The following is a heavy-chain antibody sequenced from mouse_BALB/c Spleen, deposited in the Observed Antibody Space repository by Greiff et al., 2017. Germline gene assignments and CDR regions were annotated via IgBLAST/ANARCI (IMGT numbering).Heavy chain of an antibody. V-gene: IGHV1-54*01. D-gene: IGHD2-1*01. CDR3: ARSDYGNYGGFAY. CDR2: INPGSGGT. CDR1: GYAFTNYL. Sequence: VQLQQSGAELVRPGTSVKVSCKASGYAFTNYLIAWVKQRPGQGLEWIGVINPGSGGTNYNEKFKGKAILTADKSSSTAYMQLSSLTSDDSAVYFCARSDYGNYGGFAYWGQGTLVTVSA. J-gene: IGHJ3*01.